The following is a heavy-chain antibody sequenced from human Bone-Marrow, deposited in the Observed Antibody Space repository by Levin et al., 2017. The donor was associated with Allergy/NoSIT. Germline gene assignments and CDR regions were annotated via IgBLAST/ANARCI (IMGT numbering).Heavy chain of an antibody. CDR1: GGSFSGYY. V-gene: IGHV4-34*01. CDR3: ARGGGAAIVSEYYYGMDV. CDR2: INHGGST. Sequence: SETLSLTCAVYGGSFSGYYWSWIRQPPGKGLEWIGEINHGGSTNYNPSLKSRVTISVDTSKNQFSLKLNSVTAADTAVYYCARGGGAAIVSEYYYGMDVWGQGTTVTVSS. J-gene: IGHJ6*02. D-gene: IGHD5-18*01.